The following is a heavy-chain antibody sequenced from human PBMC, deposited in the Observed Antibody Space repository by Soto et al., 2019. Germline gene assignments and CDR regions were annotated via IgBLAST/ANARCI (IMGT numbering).Heavy chain of an antibody. CDR2: INAGNGNT. V-gene: IGHV1-3*01. CDR3: AREDYYYSSGYVRSPDFDY. Sequence: ASVKVSCKASGYTFTSYAMHWVRQAPGQRLEWMGWINAGNGNTKYSQKFQGRVTITRDTSASTAYMELSSLRSEDTAVYYCAREDYYYSSGYVRSPDFDYWGQGTLVTVSS. CDR1: GYTFTSYA. J-gene: IGHJ4*02. D-gene: IGHD3-22*01.